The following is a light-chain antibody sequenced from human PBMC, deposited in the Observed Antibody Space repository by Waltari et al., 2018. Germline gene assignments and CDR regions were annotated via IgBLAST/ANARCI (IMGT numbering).Light chain of an antibody. CDR3: QVCDSYGDHLVV. J-gene: IGLJ2*01. CDR1: DIGSKS. CDR2: YDS. Sequence: SFVLTQPPSVSVAPGKTARITCGGNDIGSKSVNWYQQKPGQAPLLVIYYDSDRPSGFPGLFSDSNSGNTAPLTISRVEAGDDADYYCQVCDSYGDHLVVFGGGTNLSVV. V-gene: IGLV3-21*01.